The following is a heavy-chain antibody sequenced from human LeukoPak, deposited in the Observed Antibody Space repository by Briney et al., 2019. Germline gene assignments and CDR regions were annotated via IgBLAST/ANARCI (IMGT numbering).Heavy chain of an antibody. V-gene: IGHV1-46*01. CDR2: INPSGGNT. CDR1: GYTFTSYY. CDR3: ARALYYDSSGYYALDGY. Sequence: ASVTVSFKASGYTFTSYYMHWVRQAPGQGLEWMGIINPSGGNTSYAQKFQGRVTMTRDTSTSTVYMELSSLRSEDTAVYYCARALYYDSSGYYALDGYWGQGTLVTVSS. D-gene: IGHD3-22*01. J-gene: IGHJ4*02.